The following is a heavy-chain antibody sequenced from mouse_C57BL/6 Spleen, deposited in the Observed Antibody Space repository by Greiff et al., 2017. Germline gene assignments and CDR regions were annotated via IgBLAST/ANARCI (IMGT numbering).Heavy chain of an antibody. J-gene: IGHJ2*01. CDR1: GSNINDYY. CDR3: ARYGHSNYGY. Sequence: EVQLQQSEAELVKPGASVKLSCTASGSNINDYYLHWVKQRTEQGLVWIGRIAPEDVGTKYAPKFQGQATITAATSSHTAYLQLSSLTSEDTAVYYCARYGHSNYGYWGQGTTRTVAS. CDR2: IAPEDVGT. D-gene: IGHD2-5*01. V-gene: IGHV14-2*01.